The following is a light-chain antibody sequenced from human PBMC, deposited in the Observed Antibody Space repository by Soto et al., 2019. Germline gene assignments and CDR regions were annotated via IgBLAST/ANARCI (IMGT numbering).Light chain of an antibody. Sequence: IQLTQSPSSLSASVGDRVTITCRASQGISSHLAWYQQRPGKAPVLLIYGASNLQSGVPSRFSGSGSGTAFTLTISSLQPEDFATYYCQQSYNTPLTFGPGTKVDI. CDR2: GAS. J-gene: IGKJ3*01. CDR3: QQSYNTPLT. V-gene: IGKV1-9*01. CDR1: QGISSH.